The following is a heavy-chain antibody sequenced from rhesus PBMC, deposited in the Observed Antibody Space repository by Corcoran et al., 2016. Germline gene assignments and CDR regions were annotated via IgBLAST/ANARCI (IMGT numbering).Heavy chain of an antibody. CDR3: ARGSYYGSGPLDY. D-gene: IGHD3-28*01. Sequence: QVTLKESGPALVKPTQTLTLTCTFSGFSLRTSGVRVGWIRQPPGKALEWLGIIYWDDDKYYRTTRKSRLTISKETAKNQVVLTMTNMDPVDTATYYCARGSYYGSGPLDYWGQGVLVTVSS. CDR1: GFSLRTSGVR. CDR2: IYWDDDK. J-gene: IGHJ4*01. V-gene: IGHV2S1*01.